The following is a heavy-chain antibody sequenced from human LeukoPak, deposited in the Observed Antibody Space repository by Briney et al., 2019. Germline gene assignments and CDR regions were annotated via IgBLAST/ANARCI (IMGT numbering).Heavy chain of an antibody. CDR3: ARDKWEPRYAFDT. D-gene: IGHD1-26*01. CDR1: GGSISSYY. J-gene: IGHJ3*02. V-gene: IGHV4-59*01. CDR2: IHYSGST. Sequence: SETLSLTCTVSGGSISSYYWSWIRQPPGKGLEWIGYIHYSGSTNYNPSLKSRVTISVDTSKNQFSLKLSSVTAADTAVYYCARDKWEPRYAFDTWGQGTMVTVSS.